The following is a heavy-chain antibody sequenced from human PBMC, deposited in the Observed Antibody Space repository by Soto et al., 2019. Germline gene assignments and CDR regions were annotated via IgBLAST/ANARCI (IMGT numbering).Heavy chain of an antibody. V-gene: IGHV1-69*01. CDR2: SIPISETT. J-gene: IGHJ6*02. D-gene: IGHD2-2*01. Sequence: QVQLVQSGAEVKKPGSSVKVSCKASGGTFSSYAISWVRQAPGQGLEWMGGSIPISETTNYAQKFQGRVTITADESKSTADMELSSLRSEDTAVYYCARSQGSSTSLEIYYYYYYGRDVWGQGTTVTVSS. CDR3: ARSQGSSTSLEIYYYYYYGRDV. CDR1: GGTFSSYA.